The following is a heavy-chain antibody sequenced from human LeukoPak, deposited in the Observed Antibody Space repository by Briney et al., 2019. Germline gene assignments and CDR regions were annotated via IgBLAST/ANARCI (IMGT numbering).Heavy chain of an antibody. V-gene: IGHV3-20*04. CDR1: GFIFSDYG. J-gene: IGHJ4*02. CDR2: INWNSGTT. Sequence: GGSLRLSCTASGFIFSDYGMSWVRQAPGKGLEWVSSINWNSGTTGYAESVKGRFTISRDNARNTLYLQMNSLRAEDTAVYYCAKDGDEDSFDYWGQGTLVTVSS. D-gene: IGHD2-21*02. CDR3: AKDGDEDSFDY.